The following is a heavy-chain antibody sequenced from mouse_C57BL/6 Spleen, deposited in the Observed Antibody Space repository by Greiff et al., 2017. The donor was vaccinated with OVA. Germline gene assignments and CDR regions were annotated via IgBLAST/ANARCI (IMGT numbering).Heavy chain of an antibody. CDR1: GYTFTSYW. CDR2: IDPSDSYT. Sequence: QVQLQQPGAELVMPGASVKLSCKASGYTFTSYWMHWVKQRPGQGLEWIGEIDPSDSYTNYNQKFKGKSTLTVDKSSSTAYMQLSSLTSEDSAVYYCARRLTGTGFAYWGQGTLVTVSA. J-gene: IGHJ3*01. D-gene: IGHD4-1*01. V-gene: IGHV1-69*01. CDR3: ARRLTGTGFAY.